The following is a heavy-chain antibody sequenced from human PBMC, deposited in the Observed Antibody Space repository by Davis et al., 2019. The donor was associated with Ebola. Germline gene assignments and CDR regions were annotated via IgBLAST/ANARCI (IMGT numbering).Heavy chain of an antibody. J-gene: IGHJ4*02. V-gene: IGHV3-30*03. CDR2: ISYDGSNK. CDR3: ARMVRGVIIHNDY. D-gene: IGHD3-10*01. Sequence: GESLKISCAASGFTFSSYGMHWVRQAPGKGLEWVAVISYDGSNKYYADSVKGRFTISRDNAKNSLYLQMNSLRAEDTAVYYCARMVRGVIIHNDYWGQGTLVTVSS. CDR1: GFTFSSYG.